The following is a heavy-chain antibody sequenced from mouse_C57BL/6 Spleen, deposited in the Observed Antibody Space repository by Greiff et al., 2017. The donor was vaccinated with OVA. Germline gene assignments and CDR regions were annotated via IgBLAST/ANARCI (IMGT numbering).Heavy chain of an antibody. CDR3: ARWGSDY. J-gene: IGHJ2*01. CDR2: INPYNGDT. V-gene: IGHV1-20*01. Sequence: EVKLMESGPELVKPGDSVKISCKASGYSFTGYFMNWVMQSHGKSLEWIGRINPYNGDTFYNQKFKGKATLTVDKSSSTAHMELRSLTSEDSAVYYCARWGSDYWGQGTTLTVSS. CDR1: GYSFTGYF.